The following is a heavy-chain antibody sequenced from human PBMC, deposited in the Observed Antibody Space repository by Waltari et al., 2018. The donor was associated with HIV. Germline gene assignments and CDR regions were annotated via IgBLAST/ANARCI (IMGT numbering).Heavy chain of an antibody. J-gene: IGHJ4*02. V-gene: IGHV3-74*01. CDR3: ANLQIVIGYPGSY. CDR1: GFTFSSSW. D-gene: IGHD3-9*01. Sequence: EVQLVESGGGLVQPGGSLRLSCAASGFTFSSSWMHWVRQAPGTGLVWFARIKGDGSSTRDADSVSGRITIPRNNAKNMVYLQMNSLSAEETAVYSCANLQIVIGYPGSYWGQGTLVTVSS. CDR2: IKGDGSST.